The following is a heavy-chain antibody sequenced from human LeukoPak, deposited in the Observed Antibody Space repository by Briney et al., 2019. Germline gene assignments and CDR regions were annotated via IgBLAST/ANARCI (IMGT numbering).Heavy chain of an antibody. V-gene: IGHV4-59*08. Sequence: SETLSLTCTVSGGSISSYYWSWIRQPPGKGLEWIGYIYYSGSTNYNPSLKSRVTISVDTSKNQFSLKLSSVTAADTAVYYCARVYDSSGYIGYYFDHWGQGTLVTVSS. CDR1: GGSISSYY. J-gene: IGHJ4*02. CDR2: IYYSGST. D-gene: IGHD3-22*01. CDR3: ARVYDSSGYIGYYFDH.